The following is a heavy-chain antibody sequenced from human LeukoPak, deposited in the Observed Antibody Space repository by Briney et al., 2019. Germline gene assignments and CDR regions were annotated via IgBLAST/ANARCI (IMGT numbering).Heavy chain of an antibody. Sequence: SETLSLTCAVYGGSFSGYYRSWIRQPPGKGLEWIEEINHSGSTNYNPSLKSRVTISVDTSKNQFSLKLSSVTAADTAVYYCARWFGAIDYWGQGTLVTVSS. CDR3: ARWFGAIDY. D-gene: IGHD3-10*01. CDR2: INHSGST. V-gene: IGHV4-34*01. J-gene: IGHJ4*02. CDR1: GGSFSGYY.